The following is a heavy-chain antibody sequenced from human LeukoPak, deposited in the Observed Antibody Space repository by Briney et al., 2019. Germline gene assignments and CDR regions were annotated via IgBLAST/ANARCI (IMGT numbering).Heavy chain of an antibody. D-gene: IGHD3-10*01. CDR1: GGSFSGYY. V-gene: IGHV4-34*01. Sequence: SETLSLTCAVYGGSFSGYYWSWIRQPPGKGLEWIGEINHSGSTNYNPSLKSRVTISVDTSKNQFSLKLSSVTAADTAVYHCARAINMGFGPWGQGVLVTVSS. CDR3: ARAINMGFGP. CDR2: INHSGST. J-gene: IGHJ5*02.